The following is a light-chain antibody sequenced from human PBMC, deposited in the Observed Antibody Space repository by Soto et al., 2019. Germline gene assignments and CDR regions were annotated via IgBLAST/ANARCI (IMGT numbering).Light chain of an antibody. CDR1: QSIGIY. Sequence: DIQGTHSTYSLSASVGDIFTITFRSGQSIGIYLNWYQQKPGRPPNLLIYGASTLQGGAPSRFSGSGSGTDFTLTISSLQVEDFATYYCQQVHRSPSLTFGGG. CDR3: QQVHRSPSLT. CDR2: GAS. V-gene: IGKV1-39*01. J-gene: IGKJ4*01.